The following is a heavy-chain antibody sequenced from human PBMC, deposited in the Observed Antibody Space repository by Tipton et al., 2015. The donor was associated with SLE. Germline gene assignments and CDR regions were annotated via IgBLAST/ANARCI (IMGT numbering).Heavy chain of an antibody. CDR3: ARGWGYDSLYYYYCMDV. CDR1: GGSISSYY. CDR2: IYYSGST. J-gene: IGHJ6*02. D-gene: IGHD5-12*01. Sequence: TLSLTCTVSGGSISSYYWRWIRQPPGKGLEWIGDIYYSGSTNYNPSLKSRVTISVDTSKNQFSLKLSSVTAADTAVYYCARGWGYDSLYYYYCMDVWGQGTTVTVSS. V-gene: IGHV4-59*01.